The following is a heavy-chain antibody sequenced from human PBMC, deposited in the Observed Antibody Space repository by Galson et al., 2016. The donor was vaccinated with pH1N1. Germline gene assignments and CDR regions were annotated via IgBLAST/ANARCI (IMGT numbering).Heavy chain of an antibody. V-gene: IGHV1-46*01. Sequence: SVKVSCKASGYTFTNYYMHWVRQAPGQGLEWMGIINPSGGSARFAQKFQGRVTLTRDTSTNTVYMELSSLKSDDTAVYYCATGSGNSWFDPWGQETLVTVSS. CDR1: GYTFTNYY. CDR3: ATGSGNSWFDP. J-gene: IGHJ5*02. D-gene: IGHD3-10*01. CDR2: INPSGGSA.